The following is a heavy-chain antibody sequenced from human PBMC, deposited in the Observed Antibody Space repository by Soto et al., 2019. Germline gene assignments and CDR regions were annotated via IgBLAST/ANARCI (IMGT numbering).Heavy chain of an antibody. CDR1: GFTFSSYA. CDR3: ARRGPASITIFGVVIKVFDY. Sequence: GGSLRLSCAASGFTFSSYAMSWVRQAPGKGLELVSAISGSGGSTYYADSVKGRFTISRDNSKNTLYLQMNSLRAEDTVVYYCARRGPASITIFGVVIKVFDYWGQGTLVTVSS. CDR2: ISGSGGST. J-gene: IGHJ4*02. V-gene: IGHV3-23*01. D-gene: IGHD3-3*01.